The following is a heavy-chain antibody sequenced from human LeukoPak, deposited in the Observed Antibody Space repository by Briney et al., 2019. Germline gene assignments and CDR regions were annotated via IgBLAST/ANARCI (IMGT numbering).Heavy chain of an antibody. D-gene: IGHD6-13*01. CDR2: ISASAGTT. CDR3: ARSRKVYSSSWFDAFDI. J-gene: IGHJ3*02. CDR1: GFSSSSYA. V-gene: IGHV3-23*01. Sequence: GGSLRLSCAASGFSSSSYAMSWVRQAPGKGLEWVSGISASAGTTYYADSVKGRFTISRDNSKNTLYLQMNSLRAEDTAVYYCARSRKVYSSSWFDAFDIWGQGTMVTVSS.